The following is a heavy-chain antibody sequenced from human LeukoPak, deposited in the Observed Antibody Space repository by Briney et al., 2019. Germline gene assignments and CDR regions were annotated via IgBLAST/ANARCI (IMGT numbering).Heavy chain of an antibody. V-gene: IGHV6-1*01. J-gene: IGHJ4*02. D-gene: IGHD1-26*01. CDR3: ARDQGGRFDY. CDR2: TYYRSKWYN. CDR1: GDSVSNNRAA. Sequence: SQTLSLTCAISGDSVSNNRAAWSWIRQSPLRGLEWLGRTYYRSKWYNDYAASVKSRITINPDTSKNQFSLQLNSVTPEDTAVYYCARDQGGRFDYWGQGTLVTVSS.